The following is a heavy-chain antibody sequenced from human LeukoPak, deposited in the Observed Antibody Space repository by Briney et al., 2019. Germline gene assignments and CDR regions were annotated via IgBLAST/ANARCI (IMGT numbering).Heavy chain of an antibody. CDR3: ARERTHYYDSSGHYDY. D-gene: IGHD3-22*01. V-gene: IGHV4-59*13. J-gene: IGHJ4*02. CDR2: IYYSGTT. Sequence: SGTLSLTCTVSGGSISSYYWSWIRQPPGKGLEWIGYIYYSGTTKYNPSLRSRVTISVDTSKNQFSLKVTSVTAADTAVYYCARERTHYYDSSGHYDYWGQGTLVTVSP. CDR1: GGSISSYY.